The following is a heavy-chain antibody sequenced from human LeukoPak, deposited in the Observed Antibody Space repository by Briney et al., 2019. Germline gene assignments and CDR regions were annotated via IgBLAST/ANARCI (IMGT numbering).Heavy chain of an antibody. J-gene: IGHJ5*02. CDR2: NYPGDSDT. Sequence: GESLKISCKGSGYSFTTYWIGWVRQMPGKGLEGMGINYPGDSDTTYSPSFRGQVTISVDKSISTAYLQWSSLKASDTAMYYCARQRDDAYDSSGYFGAWGQGTLVTVSS. CDR3: ARQRDDAYDSSGYFGA. CDR1: GYSFTTYW. V-gene: IGHV5-51*01. D-gene: IGHD3-22*01.